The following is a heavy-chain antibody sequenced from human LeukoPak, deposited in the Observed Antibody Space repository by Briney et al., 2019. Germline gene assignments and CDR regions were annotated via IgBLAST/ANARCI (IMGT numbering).Heavy chain of an antibody. Sequence: SETLSLTCTVSGGSISSYYWSWLRQPPGKGLEWIGYIYYSGSTNYNPSLKSRVTISVDTSKNQFSLKRSSVTAAATAVYYCAREGSSGWYDRGAFDIWGQGTMVTVSS. CDR2: IYYSGST. CDR3: AREGSSGWYDRGAFDI. V-gene: IGHV4-59*01. D-gene: IGHD6-19*01. CDR1: GGSISSYY. J-gene: IGHJ3*02.